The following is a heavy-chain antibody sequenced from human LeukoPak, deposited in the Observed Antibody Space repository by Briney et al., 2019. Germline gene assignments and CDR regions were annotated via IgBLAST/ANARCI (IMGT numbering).Heavy chain of an antibody. CDR3: ARGTGY. J-gene: IGHJ4*02. CDR2: IYDRGST. V-gene: IGHV4-61*01. Sequence: PSETLSLTCTVSGGSVSSGSYYWSWIRQPPGKGLEWIGSIYDRGSTKYNPSLNSRVTISVDTSKNQFSLKLSSVTAGDTAVYYRARGTGYWGQGTLVTVSS. CDR1: GGSVSSGSYY.